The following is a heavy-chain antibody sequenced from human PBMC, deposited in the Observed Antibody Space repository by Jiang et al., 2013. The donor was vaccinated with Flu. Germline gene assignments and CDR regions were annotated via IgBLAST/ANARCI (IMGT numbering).Heavy chain of an antibody. CDR1: GFTVSSNH. CDR2: IYSDDST. D-gene: IGHD4-17*01. V-gene: IGHV3-66*01. Sequence: VSGFTVSSNHMSWVRPGSREGGVEWASVIYSDDSTYYADSVKGRFTISRDNSKNTLYLQMNSLRPEDTAVYYCARGGTVTYNWFDPSGPREPLVTVSS. J-gene: IGHJ5*02. CDR3: ARGGTVTYNWFDP.